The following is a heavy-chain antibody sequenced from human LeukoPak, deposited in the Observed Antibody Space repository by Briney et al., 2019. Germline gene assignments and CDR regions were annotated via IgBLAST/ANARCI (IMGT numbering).Heavy chain of an antibody. Sequence: PGGSLRLSCAASGFIFSNYWMTWVRQAPGKGLEWVSGISWNSGSIDYADSVKGRFTISRDNAKNSLYLQMNSLRAEDMALYYCAKDSGNYAFDYWGQGTLVTVSS. CDR3: AKDSGNYAFDY. J-gene: IGHJ4*02. V-gene: IGHV3-9*03. CDR1: GFIFSNYW. D-gene: IGHD4-11*01. CDR2: ISWNSGSI.